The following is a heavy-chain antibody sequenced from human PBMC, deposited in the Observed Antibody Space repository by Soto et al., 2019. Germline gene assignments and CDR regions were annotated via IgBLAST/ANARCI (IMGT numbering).Heavy chain of an antibody. Sequence: ASVKVSCKASGYTFTSYGSSWVRQAPGQGLEWMGWISAYNGNTNYAQKLQGRVTMTTDTSTSTAYMELRSLRSDDTAVYYCARTIFDSSGYYPPPVYYYGMDVWGQGTTVTVSS. CDR3: ARTIFDSSGYYPPPVYYYGMDV. CDR1: GYTFTSYG. J-gene: IGHJ6*02. V-gene: IGHV1-18*01. D-gene: IGHD3-22*01. CDR2: ISAYNGNT.